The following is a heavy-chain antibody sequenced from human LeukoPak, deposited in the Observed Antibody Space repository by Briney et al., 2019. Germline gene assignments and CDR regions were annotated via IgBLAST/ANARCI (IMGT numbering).Heavy chain of an antibody. CDR1: GYTFTGYY. V-gene: IGHV1-2*02. Sequence: ASVKVSCKASGYTFTGYYMHWVRQAPGQGLEWMGWINPNSGGTNYAQKFQGRVTMTRDTSISTAYMELSRLRSDDTAVYYCARQKAPWLVPTDYWGQGTLVSVSS. CDR3: ARQKAPWLVPTDY. J-gene: IGHJ4*02. D-gene: IGHD6-19*01. CDR2: INPNSGGT.